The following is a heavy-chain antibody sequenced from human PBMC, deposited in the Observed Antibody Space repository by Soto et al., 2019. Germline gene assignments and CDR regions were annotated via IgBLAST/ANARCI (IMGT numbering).Heavy chain of an antibody. CDR3: SRVGGSVSGMDV. CDR1: GFTFSIYW. D-gene: IGHD1-26*01. J-gene: IGHJ6*02. CDR2: IDNAGSSA. V-gene: IGHV3-74*01. Sequence: EVQLVESGGGLVQPGGSLRLSCAASGFTFSIYWMHWVRQAPGKGPVWVSRIDNAGSSARYADSVKGRFTISRDNAKNTGDLQMNSRRAGGTAVYYCSRVGGSVSGMDVWGQGDTVNVSS.